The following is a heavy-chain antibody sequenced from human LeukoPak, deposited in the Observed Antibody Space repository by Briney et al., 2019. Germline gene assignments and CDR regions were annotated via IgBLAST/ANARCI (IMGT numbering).Heavy chain of an antibody. CDR3: ARGADSGSYFGYYMDV. Sequence: SETLSLTCSVSDYSISSGYYWGWIRQPPGKGLEWIGSIYHSGSTYYNPSLKSRVTISVDTSKNQFSLKLSSVTAADTAVYYCARGADSGSYFGYYMDVWGKGTTVTISS. V-gene: IGHV4-38-2*02. J-gene: IGHJ6*03. D-gene: IGHD1-26*01. CDR2: IYHSGST. CDR1: DYSISSGYY.